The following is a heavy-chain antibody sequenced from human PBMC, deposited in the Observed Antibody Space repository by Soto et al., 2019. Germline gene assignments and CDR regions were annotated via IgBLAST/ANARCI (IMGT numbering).Heavy chain of an antibody. CDR3: ARDSTPYYYGMAV. Sequence: SETLSLTCAVYGGSFSGYYWTWIRQPPGEGLEWIGEINHSGSTNYNPSLKSRVTISVDTSKNQFSLKLSSVTAEDTAVYYCARDSTPYYYGMAVWGQGTTVTV. V-gene: IGHV4-34*01. CDR2: INHSGST. D-gene: IGHD4-17*01. J-gene: IGHJ6*02. CDR1: GGSFSGYY.